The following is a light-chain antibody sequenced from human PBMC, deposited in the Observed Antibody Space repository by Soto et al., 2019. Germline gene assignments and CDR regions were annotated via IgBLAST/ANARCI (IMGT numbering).Light chain of an antibody. J-gene: IGLJ3*02. V-gene: IGLV1-44*01. CDR3: AAWDDSLNGWV. CDR2: TND. CDR1: NANIGVNI. Sequence: QSVLTQPPSASEAPGQRVTISCSGSNANIGVNIVNWYQQLPGSAPKLLIYTNDQRPSGVPDRFSGSKSGTSASLAISGLQSDDEADYYCAAWDDSLNGWVFGGGTKLTV.